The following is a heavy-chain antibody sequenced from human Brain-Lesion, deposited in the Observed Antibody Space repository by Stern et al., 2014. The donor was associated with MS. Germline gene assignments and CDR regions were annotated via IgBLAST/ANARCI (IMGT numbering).Heavy chain of an antibody. CDR2: MYHSGIT. D-gene: IGHD1-26*01. V-gene: IGHV4-4*02. CDR1: GGSISSGNW. CDR3: ASNRGSGSFFDS. J-gene: IGHJ4*02. Sequence: QVQLQESGPGLVKPSGTLSLTCAVSGGSISSGNWWSWVRPSPGKRLEGIGEMYHSGITNYNPSLESRVSISIDKSKNQFSLKVYSLTAADTAVYYCASNRGSGSFFDSWGQGSLVTVSS.